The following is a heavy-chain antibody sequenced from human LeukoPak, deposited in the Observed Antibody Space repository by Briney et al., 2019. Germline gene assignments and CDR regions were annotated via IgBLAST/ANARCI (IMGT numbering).Heavy chain of an antibody. CDR2: INPSGGST. D-gene: IGHD6-6*01. J-gene: IGHJ3*02. CDR1: GGTFSSYT. V-gene: IGHV1-46*03. Sequence: GASVKVSCKASGGTFSSYTISWVRQAPGQGLEWMGIINPSGGSTSYAQKFQGRVTMTRDTSTSTVYMELSSLRSEDTAVYYCARDKRRLLAARPFGAFDIWGQGTMVTVSS. CDR3: ARDKRRLLAARPFGAFDI.